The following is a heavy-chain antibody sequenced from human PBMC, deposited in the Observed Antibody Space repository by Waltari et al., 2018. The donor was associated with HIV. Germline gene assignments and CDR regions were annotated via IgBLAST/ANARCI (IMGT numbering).Heavy chain of an antibody. CDR1: GFTFRSCG. V-gene: IGHV3-33*01. Sequence: GPLVDSVGGSVQPGRSLRLSCAALGFTFRSCGRHLVRQAPGKGLGWIAIIWYDGSNKYYGASVKGRFTISRDNSRNTLYLQMNSRRADDTAVYYCARGIPQSNWGHYYYGMDVWGQGTTVTVSS. CDR2: IWYDGSNK. D-gene: IGHD7-27*01. CDR3: ARGIPQSNWGHYYYGMDV. J-gene: IGHJ6*02.